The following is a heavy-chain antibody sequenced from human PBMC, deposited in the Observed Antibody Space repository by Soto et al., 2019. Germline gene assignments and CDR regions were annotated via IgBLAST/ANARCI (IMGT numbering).Heavy chain of an antibody. V-gene: IGHV3-74*01. CDR3: ARDLNDFWSGYLFDY. D-gene: IGHD3-3*01. Sequence: EVQLVESGGGLVQPGGSLRLSCAASGFTFSSYWMHWVRQAPGKGLVWVSRINSDGSSTSYADSVKGRFTISRDNAKNTLYLQMNSLRAEDTAVYYCARDLNDFWSGYLFDYWGQGTLVTVSS. CDR2: INSDGSST. CDR1: GFTFSSYW. J-gene: IGHJ4*02.